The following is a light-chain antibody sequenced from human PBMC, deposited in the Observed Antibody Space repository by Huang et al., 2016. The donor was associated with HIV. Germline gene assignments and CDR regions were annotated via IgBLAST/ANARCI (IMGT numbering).Light chain of an antibody. CDR3: QQYGSPLWT. J-gene: IGKJ1*01. Sequence: EIVLTQSPGTLSLSPGERANLSCRASQSVSNKFLAWYQQRLGQAPRLLIYGASSRATGSPDRFTGSGSGTDFTRTISRLEPEDFAVYYCQQYGSPLWTFGQGTKVEIK. CDR2: GAS. V-gene: IGKV3-20*01. CDR1: QSVSNKF.